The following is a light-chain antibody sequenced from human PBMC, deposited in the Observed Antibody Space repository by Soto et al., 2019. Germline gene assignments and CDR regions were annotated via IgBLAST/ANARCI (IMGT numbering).Light chain of an antibody. V-gene: IGKV1-5*03. CDR2: KTS. CDR1: QTISSW. CDR3: QRYDSVTFT. Sequence: DIQMTQSPSTRSASLGDRVTITCRASQTISSWLAWYQQKPGKAPKLLMYKTSSLESGVPSRFSGSGSGTDFTLAISNVKNEDVATYYCQRYDSVTFTFGGGTKVDIK. J-gene: IGKJ4*01.